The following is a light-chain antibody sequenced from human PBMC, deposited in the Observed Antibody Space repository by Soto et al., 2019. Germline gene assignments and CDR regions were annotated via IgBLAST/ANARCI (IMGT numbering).Light chain of an antibody. J-gene: IGKJ3*01. CDR1: QSISSY. CDR2: DAS. CDR3: HQRSTWPFS. V-gene: IGKV3-11*01. Sequence: ELVLTQSPATLSLSPGERATLSCRASQSISSYLAWYQQKPDQAPRLLIYDASNMDTGIPARFSGSGSGTDFTLTITSLEPDDFAVYYCHQRSTWPFSFGPGTKVDIK.